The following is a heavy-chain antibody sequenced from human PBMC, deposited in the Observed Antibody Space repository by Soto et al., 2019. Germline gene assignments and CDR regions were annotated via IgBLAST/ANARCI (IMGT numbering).Heavy chain of an antibody. V-gene: IGHV2-5*02. CDR1: GFSLSTTRVA. J-gene: IGHJ4*02. CDR3: SHIVVAGLGYYFDY. Sequence: QITLKESGPTLVKPTQTLTLTCTFSGFSLSTTRVAVGWIRQPPGKALEWLALIYWDVDKRYSPFLKSRLTITKDTSKNLVVRTMTNMDPVDTATYYCSHIVVAGLGYYFDYWGQGTLVTVSS. CDR2: IYWDVDK. D-gene: IGHD6-19*01.